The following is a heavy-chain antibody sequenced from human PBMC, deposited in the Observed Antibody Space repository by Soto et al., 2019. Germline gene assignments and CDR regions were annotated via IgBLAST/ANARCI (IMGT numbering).Heavy chain of an antibody. CDR1: GGSISSLY. CDR3: ARGSSRWDY. Sequence: QVQLQESGPGLVKPSETLSLTCTVSGGSISSLYWCWIRQPAGKGLEWNGRIYSGGRNNYTPSLKSRVTMSVDTSKNQFSLRLSSVAAADTAMYYCARGSSRWDYWGQGTLVTVSS. CDR2: IYSGGRN. D-gene: IGHD6-13*01. J-gene: IGHJ4*02. V-gene: IGHV4-4*07.